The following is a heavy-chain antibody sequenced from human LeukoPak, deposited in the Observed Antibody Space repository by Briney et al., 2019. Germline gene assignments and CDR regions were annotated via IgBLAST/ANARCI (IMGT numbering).Heavy chain of an antibody. Sequence: GSLRLSCAASGFTFSSYSMNWVRQAPGKGLEWIGEIYHSGSTNYNPSLKSRVTISVDKSKNQFSLKLSSVTAADTAVYYCARSGSSNPLDYWGQGTLVTVSS. D-gene: IGHD1-26*01. CDR3: ARSGSSNPLDY. J-gene: IGHJ4*02. V-gene: IGHV4-4*02. CDR2: IYHSGST. CDR1: GFTFSSYSM.